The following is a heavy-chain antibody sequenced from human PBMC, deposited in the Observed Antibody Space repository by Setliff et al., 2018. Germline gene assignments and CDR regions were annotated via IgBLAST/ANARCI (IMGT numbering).Heavy chain of an antibody. CDR3: ARGAGWCCDSSGYYYDY. V-gene: IGHV4-61*02. CDR2: IYTSGST. CDR1: GGSISSGSYY. J-gene: IGHJ4*02. D-gene: IGHD3-22*01. Sequence: KTSETLSLTCTVSGGSISSGSYYWSWIRQPAGKGLEWIGRIYTSGSTNYNPSLKSRVTISVDTSKNQFSLTLSAVTAADTAVYYCARGAGWCCDSSGYYYDYWGQGTLVTVSS.